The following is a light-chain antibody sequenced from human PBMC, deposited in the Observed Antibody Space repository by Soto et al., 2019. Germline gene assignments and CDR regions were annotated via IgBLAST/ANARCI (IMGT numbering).Light chain of an antibody. CDR1: SSDVGGYNY. CDR3: CSYAGNYV. Sequence: LTQPRSGSWSPGQSVTISCTGTSSDVGGYNYVSWYQQHPGKAPKLMIYDVSKRPSGVPDRFSGSKSGNTASLTISGLQAEDEADYYCCSYAGNYVFGTGTKV. CDR2: DVS. V-gene: IGLV2-11*01. J-gene: IGLJ1*01.